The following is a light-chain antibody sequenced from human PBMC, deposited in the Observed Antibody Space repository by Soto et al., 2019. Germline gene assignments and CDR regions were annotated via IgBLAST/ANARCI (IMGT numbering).Light chain of an antibody. Sequence: IQLTQSPSFLSASVGDRVTITCRASLGGSSYVGWYQQKTGKAPKLLIYAASTLESGVPSRFSGSGSGTEFTLTISSLQPDDFATYYCQHYNSYSEAFGQGTKVDIK. V-gene: IGKV1-9*01. J-gene: IGKJ1*01. CDR2: AAS. CDR3: QHYNSYSEA. CDR1: LGGSSY.